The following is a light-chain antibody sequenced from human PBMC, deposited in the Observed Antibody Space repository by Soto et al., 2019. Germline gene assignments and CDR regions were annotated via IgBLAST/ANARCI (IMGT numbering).Light chain of an antibody. Sequence: EIVLTQSPGTLSLSPGERATLSCRASQSVSSSYLAWYKQKPGQAPKLLIYGASSRATGIPARFSGSGSGTDFTFIISRLVTEDFAVYYCQLDCSSSITFGQGTRLEIQ. J-gene: IGKJ5*01. V-gene: IGKV3-20*01. CDR1: QSVSSSY. CDR2: GAS. CDR3: QLDCSSSIT.